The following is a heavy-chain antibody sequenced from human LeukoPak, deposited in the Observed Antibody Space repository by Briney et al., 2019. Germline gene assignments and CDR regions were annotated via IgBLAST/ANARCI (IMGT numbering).Heavy chain of an antibody. CDR2: ISGSGGST. V-gene: IGHV3-23*01. Sequence: GGSLRLSCAASGFTFSSYAMSWVRQAPGKGLEWVSAISGSGGSTYYADSVKGRFTISRDNSKNTLYLQMNSLRAEDTAAYYCALTGATRTYYYYGMDVWGQGTTVTVSS. J-gene: IGHJ6*02. CDR1: GFTFSSYA. D-gene: IGHD1-26*01. CDR3: ALTGATRTYYYYGMDV.